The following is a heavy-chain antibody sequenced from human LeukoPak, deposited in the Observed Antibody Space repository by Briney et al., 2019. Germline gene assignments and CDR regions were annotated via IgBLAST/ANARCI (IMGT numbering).Heavy chain of an antibody. J-gene: IGHJ5*02. V-gene: IGHV4-59*01. CDR2: IYYSGST. CDR3: ARDEGNWFDP. Sequence: SETLSLTCTVSGGSISSYYWSWIRQPPGKGLEWIGYIYYSGSTNYNPSLKSRVTISVDTSRNQFSLKLSSVTAADTAVYYCARDEGNWFDPWGQGTLATVSS. CDR1: GGSISSYY.